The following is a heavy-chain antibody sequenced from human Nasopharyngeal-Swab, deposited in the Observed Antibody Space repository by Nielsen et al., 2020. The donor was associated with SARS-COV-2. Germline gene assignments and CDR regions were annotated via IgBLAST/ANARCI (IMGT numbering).Heavy chain of an antibody. CDR1: GGSISSGGYY. CDR2: IYYSGST. CDR3: ATNRWLRGYFDY. V-gene: IGHV4-31*03. J-gene: IGHJ4*02. Sequence: SETLSLTCTVSGGSISSGGYYWSWIRQHPGKGLEWIGYIYYSGSTYYNPSLKSRVTISVDTSKNQFSLKLSSVTAADTAVYYCATNRWLRGYFDYWGQGTLVTVSS. D-gene: IGHD5-24*01.